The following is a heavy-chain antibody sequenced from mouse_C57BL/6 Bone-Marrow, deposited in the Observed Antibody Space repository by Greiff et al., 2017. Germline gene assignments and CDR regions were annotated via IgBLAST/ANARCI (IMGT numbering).Heavy chain of an antibody. Sequence: PGQGLEWIGMIHPNSGSTNYNEKFKSKATLTVDKSSSTAYMQLSSLTSEDSAVYFCAGFDYWGQGTTLTVSS. J-gene: IGHJ2*01. V-gene: IGHV1-64*01. CDR2: IHPNSGST. CDR3: AGFDY.